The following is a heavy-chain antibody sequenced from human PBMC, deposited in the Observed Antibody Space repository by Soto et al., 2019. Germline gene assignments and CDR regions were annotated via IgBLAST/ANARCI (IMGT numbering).Heavy chain of an antibody. CDR2: ISATGTTT. J-gene: IGHJ4*02. V-gene: IGHV3-23*01. CDR1: EFSFSSYA. Sequence: PGGSLRLSCSASEFSFSSYALNWVRQAPGKGLEWVSAISATGTTTYYADSVKGRFTISRDNSKRTLFLQMDSLSPEDTAVYYCATYSSPFDYWGQGTLVTVYS. D-gene: IGHD6-13*01. CDR3: ATYSSPFDY.